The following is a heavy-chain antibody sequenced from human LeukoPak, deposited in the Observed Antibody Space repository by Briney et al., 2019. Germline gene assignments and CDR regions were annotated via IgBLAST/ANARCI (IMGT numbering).Heavy chain of an antibody. Sequence: PSETLSLTCTVSGGSISSYYWGWIRQPPGKGLEWIGSIYHSGSTNYNPSLKSRVTISVDTSKNQFSLKLSSVTAADTAVYYCARRPAHYYGSGRGRYYFDYWGQGTLVTVSS. CDR2: IYHSGST. D-gene: IGHD3-10*01. CDR1: GGSISSYY. CDR3: ARRPAHYYGSGRGRYYFDY. J-gene: IGHJ4*02. V-gene: IGHV4-59*12.